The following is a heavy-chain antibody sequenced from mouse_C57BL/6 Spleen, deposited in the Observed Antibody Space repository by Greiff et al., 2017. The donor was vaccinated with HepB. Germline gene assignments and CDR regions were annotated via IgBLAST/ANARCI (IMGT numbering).Heavy chain of an antibody. CDR1: GYTFTSYG. J-gene: IGHJ2*01. CDR3: ALFITTVYFDY. V-gene: IGHV1-81*01. CDR2: IYPRSGNT. Sequence: QVTLKESGAELARPGASVKLSCKASGYTFTSYGISWVKQRTGQGLEWIGEIYPRSGNTYYNEKFKGKATLTADKSSSTAYMELRSLTSEDSAVYFCALFITTVYFDYWGQGTTLTVSS. D-gene: IGHD1-1*01.